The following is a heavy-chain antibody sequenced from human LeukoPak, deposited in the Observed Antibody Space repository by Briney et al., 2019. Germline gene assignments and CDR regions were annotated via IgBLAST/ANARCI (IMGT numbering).Heavy chain of an antibody. CDR1: GFTVSSND. J-gene: IGHJ5*02. CDR3: AREVFYDSSGYYSEP. D-gene: IGHD3-22*01. CDR2: IYSGGST. Sequence: QPGGSLRLSCAASGFTVSSNDMSWVRQAPGKGLEWVSLIYSGGSTYYADSVKGRFTISRDNSKNTLYLQMNSLRAEDTAVYYCAREVFYDSSGYYSEPWGQGTLVTVSS. V-gene: IGHV3-53*01.